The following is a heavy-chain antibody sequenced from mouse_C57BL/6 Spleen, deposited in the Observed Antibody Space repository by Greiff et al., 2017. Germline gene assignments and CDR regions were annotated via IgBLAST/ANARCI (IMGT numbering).Heavy chain of an antibody. CDR3: ARGGSDYGNYDWYFDV. CDR1: GYSITSGYY. D-gene: IGHD2-1*01. J-gene: IGHJ1*03. V-gene: IGHV3-6*01. Sequence: DVKLQESGPGLVKPSQSLSLTCSVTGYSITSGYYWNWIRQFPGNQLEWMGYISYDGSNNYNPSLKNRISITRDTSKNQFFLKLNSVTTEDTATYYCARGGSDYGNYDWYFDVWGTGTTVTVSS. CDR2: ISYDGSN.